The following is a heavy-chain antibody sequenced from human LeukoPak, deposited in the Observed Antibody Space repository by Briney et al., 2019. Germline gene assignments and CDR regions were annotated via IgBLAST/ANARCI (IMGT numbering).Heavy chain of an antibody. CDR2: ITSSSSTI. V-gene: IGHV3-48*02. Sequence: PGGSLRLSCAASGFTFSSYSMNWVRQAPGEGLQWVSYITSSSSTIYYADSVKGRFTISRGNAKNSLYLQMNSLRDEDTAVYYCARGATPDYWGQGTLVTVSS. CDR1: GFTFSSYS. J-gene: IGHJ4*02. CDR3: ARGATPDY.